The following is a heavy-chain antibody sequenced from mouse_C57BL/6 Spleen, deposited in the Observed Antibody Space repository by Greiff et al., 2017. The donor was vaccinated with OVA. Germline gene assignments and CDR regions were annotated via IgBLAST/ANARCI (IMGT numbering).Heavy chain of an antibody. CDR2: LSSGGDYI. D-gene: IGHD2-5*01. CDR1: GFTFSSYA. Sequence: EVQVVESGEGLVKPGGSLKLSCAASGFTFSSYAMSWARQTPEKRLEWVAYLSSGGDYIYYADTVKGRFTISRDNARNTLYLQMSSLTSEDTAMYYCTREYYSNYAMDYWGQGTSVTVSS. J-gene: IGHJ4*01. CDR3: TREYYSNYAMDY. V-gene: IGHV5-9-1*02.